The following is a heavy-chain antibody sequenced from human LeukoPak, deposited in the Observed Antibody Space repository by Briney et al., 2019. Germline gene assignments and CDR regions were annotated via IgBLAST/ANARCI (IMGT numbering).Heavy chain of an antibody. CDR3: ARDETMFGVVINRAFDY. CDR1: GYTFTRSG. Sequence: ASVKVTCKAAGYTFTRSGFNWLRQAPAQGLEWMGWISAYNGKTNYAQNLQGRVTMTTDTSTNTAYMELRSLRTDDTAVYYCARDETMFGVVINRAFDYWGQGTLVTVSS. CDR2: ISAYNGKT. D-gene: IGHD3-3*01. J-gene: IGHJ4*02. V-gene: IGHV1-18*01.